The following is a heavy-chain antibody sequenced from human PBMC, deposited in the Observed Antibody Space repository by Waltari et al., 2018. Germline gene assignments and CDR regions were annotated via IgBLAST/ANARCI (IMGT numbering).Heavy chain of an antibody. Sequence: QVQLQQWGAGLLKPSETLSLTCAVYGGSFSGYYWSWIRQPPGKGLEWIGEINHSGSTNYNPSLKSRVTISVDTSKNQFSLKLSSVTAADTAVYYCASGLRKYYGSGSYQFDYWGQGTLVIVSS. CDR3: ASGLRKYYGSGSYQFDY. CDR2: INHSGST. D-gene: IGHD3-10*01. V-gene: IGHV4-34*01. CDR1: GGSFSGYY. J-gene: IGHJ4*02.